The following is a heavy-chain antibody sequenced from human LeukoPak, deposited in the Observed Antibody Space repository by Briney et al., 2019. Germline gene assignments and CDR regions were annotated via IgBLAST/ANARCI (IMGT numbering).Heavy chain of an antibody. D-gene: IGHD6-13*01. CDR3: ARGGSSRFDQ. Sequence: PGGSLRLSCAASGCTFTTYWMSWVRQAPGKGLEWVAKISPDGSEKYYVDSVKGRFTISRDNAKNSLDLQMSSLRADDTAVYYCARGGSSRFDQWGQGTLVTVSS. V-gene: IGHV3-7*04. J-gene: IGHJ4*02. CDR1: GCTFTTYW. CDR2: ISPDGSEK.